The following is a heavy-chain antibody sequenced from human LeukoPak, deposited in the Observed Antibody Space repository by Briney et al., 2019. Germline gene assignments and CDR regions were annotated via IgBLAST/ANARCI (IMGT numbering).Heavy chain of an antibody. Sequence: ASVKVSCKASGYTFTSYGISWVRQAPGQGLEWMGWISAYNGNTNYAQKLQCRVTMTTDTSTSTAYMELRSLRSDDTAVYYCARDLPVLAATQGPFDYWGQGTLVTVSS. CDR3: ARDLPVLAATQGPFDY. V-gene: IGHV1-18*01. D-gene: IGHD2-15*01. CDR1: GYTFTSYG. J-gene: IGHJ4*02. CDR2: ISAYNGNT.